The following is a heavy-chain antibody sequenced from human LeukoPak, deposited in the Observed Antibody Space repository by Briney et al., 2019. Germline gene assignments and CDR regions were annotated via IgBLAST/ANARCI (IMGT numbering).Heavy chain of an antibody. CDR3: SREADLCSGWFGY. Sequence: PGGSRRLSCASSEITFITYTMTWVRQAPGKGLDWLPYFSISIIIIDYADSVKARFTISRDNAENSLYLQMKSLRAEDAAVYYCSREADLCSGWFGYWGQGTLVTVSS. V-gene: IGHV3-48*01. D-gene: IGHD6-19*01. J-gene: IGHJ4*02. CDR2: FSISIIII. CDR1: EITFITYT.